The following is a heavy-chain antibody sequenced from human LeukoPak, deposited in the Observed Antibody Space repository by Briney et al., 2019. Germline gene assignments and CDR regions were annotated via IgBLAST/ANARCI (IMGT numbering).Heavy chain of an antibody. Sequence: SETLSLTCAVSGGSINSSNWWSWVRQPPGKGLAWIGEIYHSGSTNYNPSLKSRVTISIDKSKNQFSLKLSSVTAADTAVYYCARGDVAVADDAFDIWGQGTMVTVSS. D-gene: IGHD6-19*01. CDR2: IYHSGST. J-gene: IGHJ3*02. V-gene: IGHV4-4*02. CDR1: GGSINSSNW. CDR3: ARGDVAVADDAFDI.